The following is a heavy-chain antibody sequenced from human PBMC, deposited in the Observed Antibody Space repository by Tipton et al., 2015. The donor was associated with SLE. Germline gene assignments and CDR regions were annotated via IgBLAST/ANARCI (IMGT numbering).Heavy chain of an antibody. CDR3: ARLGIAVAGPTDY. D-gene: IGHD6-19*01. V-gene: IGHV4-34*01. J-gene: IGHJ4*02. Sequence: TLSLTCAVYGGSFSGYYWSWIRQPPGKGLEWIGEINHSGSTNYNPSLKSRVTISVDTSKNQFSLKLSSVTAADTAVYYCARLGIAVAGPTDYWGQGTLATVSS. CDR2: INHSGST. CDR1: GGSFSGYY.